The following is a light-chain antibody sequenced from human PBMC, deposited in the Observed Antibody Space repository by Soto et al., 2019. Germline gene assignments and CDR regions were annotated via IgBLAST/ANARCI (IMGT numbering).Light chain of an antibody. Sequence: QAVLTQPPSVSGAPGQRVTISCTGSSSNIGAGYDVYWYQHLPGTAPKLLIFGNSNRPSGVPDRFSGFKSGTAASLAITGLQAEDEAGYYCQSYDRSLSAWVFGGGTKVTGL. CDR3: QSYDRSLSAWV. CDR2: GNS. J-gene: IGLJ3*02. V-gene: IGLV1-40*01. CDR1: SSNIGAGYD.